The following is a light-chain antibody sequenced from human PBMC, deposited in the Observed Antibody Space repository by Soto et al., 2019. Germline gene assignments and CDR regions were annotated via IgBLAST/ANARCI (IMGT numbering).Light chain of an antibody. J-gene: IGLJ1*01. Sequence: QSALTQPASVSGSPGQSITISCSGTSTDIGTYHHVSWYQQHPGKDPQLIIYEVNNRPSGLSNRFSGSKSGNTASLTISGLQAEDEADYYCSSYTTRSTLVFGSGTKVTVL. CDR2: EVN. V-gene: IGLV2-14*01. CDR1: STDIGTYHH. CDR3: SSYTTRSTLV.